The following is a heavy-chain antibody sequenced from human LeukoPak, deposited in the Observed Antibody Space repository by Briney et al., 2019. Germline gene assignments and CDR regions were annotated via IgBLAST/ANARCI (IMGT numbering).Heavy chain of an antibody. J-gene: IGHJ4*02. V-gene: IGHV3-30*04. CDR3: ARDPRPLDY. CDR1: GFTFSSYA. CDR2: ISYDGSNK. Sequence: PGRSLRLSCAASGFTFSSYAMHWVRQAPGKGLEWVAVISYDGSNKYYADSVKGRFTISRDNSKNTLYLQMNSLRAEDTAVYYCARDPRPLDYWGQGTLVTVSS.